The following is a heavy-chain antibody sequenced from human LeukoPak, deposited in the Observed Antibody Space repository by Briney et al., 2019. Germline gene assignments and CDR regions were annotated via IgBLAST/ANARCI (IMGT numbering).Heavy chain of an antibody. V-gene: IGHV3-9*01. CDR1: GFTFDDYA. CDR2: ISWNSGSI. J-gene: IGHJ4*02. D-gene: IGHD3-22*01. CDR3: AKDSMRVSDY. Sequence: PGGSLRLSCAASGFTFDDYAMHWIRQAPGKGLEWVSGISWNSGSIGYADSVKGRFTISRDNAKNSLYLQMNSLRAEDTAVYYCAKDSMRVSDYWGQGTLVTVSS.